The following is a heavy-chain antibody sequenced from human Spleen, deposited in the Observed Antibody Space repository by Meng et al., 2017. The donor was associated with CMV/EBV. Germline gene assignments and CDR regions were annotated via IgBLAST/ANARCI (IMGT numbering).Heavy chain of an antibody. CDR2: IIPVHGKS. CDR3: SRSILPGSPSAIGTNYYYYHGMDV. Sequence: SVKVSCKASGGTFNSYALSWVRQAPGQGLEWMGGIIPVHGKSNSAKNFMSRVTITADTSTKTAYLELRSLRSEDTAVYYRSRSILPGSPSAIGTNYYYYHGMDVWGPGTTVTVSS. J-gene: IGHJ6*02. CDR1: GGTFNSYA. D-gene: IGHD1-1*01. V-gene: IGHV1-69*10.